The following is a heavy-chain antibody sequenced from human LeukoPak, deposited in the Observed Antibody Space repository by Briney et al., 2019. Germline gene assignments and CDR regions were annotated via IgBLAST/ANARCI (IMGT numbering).Heavy chain of an antibody. J-gene: IGHJ4*02. V-gene: IGHV5-51*01. Sequence: GESLKISCKGSGYSFTSYWVGWVRQMPGKGPEWMGIIYPGDSDTRYSPSFQGQVTFSADKSINTAYLQWSSLKASDTAMYYCARLLLWFGEPYYFDYWGQGTLVTVSS. CDR1: GYSFTSYW. CDR2: IYPGDSDT. D-gene: IGHD3-10*01. CDR3: ARLLLWFGEPYYFDY.